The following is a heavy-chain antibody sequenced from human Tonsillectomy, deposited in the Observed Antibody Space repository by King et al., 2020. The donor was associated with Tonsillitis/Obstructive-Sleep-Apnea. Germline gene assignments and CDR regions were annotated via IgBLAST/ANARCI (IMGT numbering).Heavy chain of an antibody. V-gene: IGHV3-15*01. Sequence: VQLVESGGGLVKPGGSLRLSCAASGFTFSHAWLSWVRPAPGKGLGWVGRIKNTTDGGTTNYAAPVKGRFTISSDESKNTLYLQMNSLNTEDTAVYYCTTDLRLLTYWGQGTLVTVSS. CDR1: GFTFSHAW. CDR3: TTDLRLLTY. CDR2: IKNTTDGGTT. J-gene: IGHJ4*02. D-gene: IGHD3-9*01.